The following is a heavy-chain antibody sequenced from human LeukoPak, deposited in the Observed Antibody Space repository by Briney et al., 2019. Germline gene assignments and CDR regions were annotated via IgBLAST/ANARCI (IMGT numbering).Heavy chain of an antibody. CDR1: GYTFTSYG. D-gene: IGHD2-21*02. J-gene: IGHJ6*03. Sequence: ASVKVSCKASGYTFTSYGISWVRQAPGQGLEWMGWISAYNGNTNYAQKLQGRVTMTTDTSTSTAYMELRSLRSDDTAVYYCARDRGVTTPHYYYMDVWGKGTTVTVSS. V-gene: IGHV1-18*01. CDR2: ISAYNGNT. CDR3: ARDRGVTTPHYYYMDV.